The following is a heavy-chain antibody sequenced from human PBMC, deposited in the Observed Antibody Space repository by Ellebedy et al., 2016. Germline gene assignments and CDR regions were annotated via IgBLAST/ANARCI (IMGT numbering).Heavy chain of an antibody. CDR3: AKGSEWELLSMDY. Sequence: SLKISCAASGFTFSSYAMHWVRQAPGKGLEWVSGISWNSGSIGYADSVKGRFTISRDNAKNSLYLQMNSLRAEDTALYYCAKGSEWELLSMDYWGQGTLVTVSS. J-gene: IGHJ4*02. CDR1: GFTFSSYA. D-gene: IGHD1-26*01. CDR2: ISWNSGSI. V-gene: IGHV3-9*01.